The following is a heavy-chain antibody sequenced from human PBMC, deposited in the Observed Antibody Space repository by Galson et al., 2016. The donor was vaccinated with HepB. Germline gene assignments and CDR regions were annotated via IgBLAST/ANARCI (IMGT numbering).Heavy chain of an antibody. V-gene: IGHV3-33*01. CDR3: ARDQLEGSFGELLQSGFDY. CDR1: GFIFSDYG. CDR2: IWSDGSNK. Sequence: SLRLSCAASGFIFSDYGMHWVRQAPGKGLEWVAVIWSDGSNKFYSDSVKGRFTISRDNSKNTLYLQMNSLRAEDAAVYYCARDQLEGSFGELLQSGFDYWGQGTLVTVSS. D-gene: IGHD3-10*01. J-gene: IGHJ4*02.